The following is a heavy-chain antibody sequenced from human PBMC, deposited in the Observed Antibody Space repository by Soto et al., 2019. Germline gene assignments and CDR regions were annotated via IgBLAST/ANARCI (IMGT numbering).Heavy chain of an antibody. CDR3: ARGSLTIFGVVNHYYGMDV. CDR1: GYTFTSYA. CDR2: INAGNGNT. V-gene: IGHV1-3*01. J-gene: IGHJ6*02. D-gene: IGHD3-3*01. Sequence: GASVKVSCKASGYTFTSYAMHWVRQAPGQRLEWMGWINAGNGNTKYSQKFQGRVTITRDTSASTAYMELMSLRSEDTAVYYCARGSLTIFGVVNHYYGMDVWGQGTTVTVSS.